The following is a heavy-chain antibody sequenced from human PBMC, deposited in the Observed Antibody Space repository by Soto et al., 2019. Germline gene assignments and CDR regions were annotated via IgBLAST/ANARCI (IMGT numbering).Heavy chain of an antibody. V-gene: IGHV4-59*08. Sequence: PSETLSLTSTVSGGSISSFYWSWIRQHQGKGLEWIGYIYYSGSTNYNPSLKSRVTISVDTSKNQFSLKLSSVTAADTAVYYCARRYSSSFDYWGQGTLVTVSS. CDR3: ARRYSSSFDY. D-gene: IGHD6-13*01. CDR1: GGSISSFY. J-gene: IGHJ4*02. CDR2: IYYSGST.